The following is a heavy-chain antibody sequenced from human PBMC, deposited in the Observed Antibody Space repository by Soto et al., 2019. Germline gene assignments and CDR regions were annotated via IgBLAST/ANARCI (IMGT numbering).Heavy chain of an antibody. CDR2: IIPILGIA. V-gene: IGHV1-69*08. CDR3: AREEYYYGSGAFFDY. CDR1: GGTFSSYT. J-gene: IGHJ4*02. D-gene: IGHD3-10*01. Sequence: QVKLVQSGAEVKKPGSSVKVSCKASGGTFSSYTISWVRQAHGQGLEWMGRIIPILGIANYAQKFQGRVTITADKSTSTAYMELSSLISEDTAVYYCAREEYYYGSGAFFDYWGQGTLVTVSA.